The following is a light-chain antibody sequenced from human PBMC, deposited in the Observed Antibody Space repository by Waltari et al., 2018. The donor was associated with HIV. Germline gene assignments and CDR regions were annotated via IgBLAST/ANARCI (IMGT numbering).Light chain of an antibody. CDR3: QTWGTGIQV. J-gene: IGLJ3*02. V-gene: IGLV4-69*02. CDR2: VNPDGTH. CDR1: NGHRSNA. Sequence: QLVLTQSPSASASLGASVLLTCTLSNGHRSNAIAWHQQQPGRGPRFLLKVNPDGTHTKGDGFPVRVSGSSTGADRYLTISCLQSDDEGDYYCQTWGTGIQVFGGGTKLTVL.